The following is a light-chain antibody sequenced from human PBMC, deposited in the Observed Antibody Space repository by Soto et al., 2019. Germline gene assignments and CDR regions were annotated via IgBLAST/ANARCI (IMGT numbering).Light chain of an antibody. CDR2: GAS. CDR1: QRIDTW. Sequence: IQLTQSPSSVSASVGDRVIITCRASQRIDTWLAWYQQKPGKAPNLLIYGASNLQSGVPSRFSGSGSGTDFILTISSLQPEDFATYYCQQSNTFPYTFGQGTKLEL. CDR3: QQSNTFPYT. V-gene: IGKV1-12*01. J-gene: IGKJ2*01.